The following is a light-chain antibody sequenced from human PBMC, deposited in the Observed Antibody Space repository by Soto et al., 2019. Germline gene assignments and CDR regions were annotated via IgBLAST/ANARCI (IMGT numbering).Light chain of an antibody. CDR3: TYYSTVSPYV. J-gene: IGLJ1*01. CDR2: DVG. CDR1: SSDIGGYNF. V-gene: IGLV2-14*01. Sequence: QSALTQPASVSGSPGQSITIACTGTSSDIGGYNFVSWYQQHPGKAPKLLIYDVGNRPSGVSNRFSGSKSGNTASLTISGHQAEDAAHYYCTYYSTVSPYVFGTGTKLTVL.